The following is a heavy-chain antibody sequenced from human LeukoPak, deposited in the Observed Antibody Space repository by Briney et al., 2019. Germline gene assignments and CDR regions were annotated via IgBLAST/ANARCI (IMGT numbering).Heavy chain of an antibody. CDR1: GFTFSSYG. D-gene: IGHD4-23*01. CDR2: ISYDGSNK. V-gene: IGHV3-30*18. CDR3: AKDGAPYGGNVHVDY. Sequence: PGRSLRLSCAASGFTFSSYGVHWVRQAPGKGLEWVAVISYDGSNKYYADSVKGRFTISRDNSKNTLYLQMNSLRAEDTAVYYCAKDGAPYGGNVHVDYWGQGTLVTVSS. J-gene: IGHJ4*02.